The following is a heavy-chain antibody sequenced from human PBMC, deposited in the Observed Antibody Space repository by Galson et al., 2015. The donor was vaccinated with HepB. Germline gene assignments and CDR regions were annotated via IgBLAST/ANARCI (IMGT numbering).Heavy chain of an antibody. CDR2: ISHNGYHI. J-gene: IGHJ4*02. Sequence: SLRLSCAASGFTFSDYAMHWVRQAPGEGLAWVAAISHNGYHIHYADSVEGRFTISRDNSRNTLYVQMNNLRVEDSCLYYCARSRPLERRFDSWGQGILVTVSS. CDR3: ARSRPLERRFDS. CDR1: GFTFSDYA. D-gene: IGHD1-1*01. V-gene: IGHV3-30-3*01.